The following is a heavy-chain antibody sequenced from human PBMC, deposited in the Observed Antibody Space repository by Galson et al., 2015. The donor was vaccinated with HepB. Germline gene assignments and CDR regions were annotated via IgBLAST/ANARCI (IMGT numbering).Heavy chain of an antibody. Sequence: SLRLSCAASGFSFSSFTMNWVRQAPGKGLEWVSSISSSSSYIDYADSVKGRFTISRDNAKNSLYLQMNSLRAEDTAVYYCAREAPVGLRFYDSWGQGALVTVSS. J-gene: IGHJ4*02. V-gene: IGHV3-21*01. D-gene: IGHD3-3*01. CDR3: AREAPVGLRFYDS. CDR1: GFSFSSFT. CDR2: ISSSSSYI.